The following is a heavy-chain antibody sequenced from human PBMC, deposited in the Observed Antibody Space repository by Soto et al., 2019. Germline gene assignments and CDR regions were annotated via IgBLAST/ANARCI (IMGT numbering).Heavy chain of an antibody. CDR1: GGTFSSYA. D-gene: IGHD2-15*01. CDR3: ARVVTVVKSFHYWSFDL. V-gene: IGHV1-69*12. CDR2: IIPMFGTT. J-gene: IGHJ2*01. Sequence: QVQLVQSGAEVKKPGSSVKVSCNASGGTFSSYAISWVRQAPGQGLEWMGGIIPMFGTTNYAQKFQGRVTITADESTSTAYMEMSSLRSEDAAVYYCARVVTVVKSFHYWSFDLWGRGTLVTVSS.